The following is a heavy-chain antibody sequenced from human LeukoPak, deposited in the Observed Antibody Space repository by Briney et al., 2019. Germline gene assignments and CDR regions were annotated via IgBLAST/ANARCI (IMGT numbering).Heavy chain of an antibody. CDR1: GFTFSSYS. Sequence: GGSLRLSCAASGFTFSSYSMNWVRQAPGKGLEWVSSISSSSSYIYYADSVKGRFTISRDNAKNSLYLQMNSLRAEDTAVYYCARAKRGGYSGSYLSAFDIWGQGTMVTVSS. CDR3: ARAKRGGYSGSYLSAFDI. CDR2: ISSSSSYI. V-gene: IGHV3-21*01. D-gene: IGHD1-26*01. J-gene: IGHJ3*02.